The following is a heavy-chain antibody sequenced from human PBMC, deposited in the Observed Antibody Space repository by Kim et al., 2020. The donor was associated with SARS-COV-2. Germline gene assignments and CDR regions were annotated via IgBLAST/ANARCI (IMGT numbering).Heavy chain of an antibody. V-gene: IGHV3-43*02. CDR3: AKVDYDSSGYTYYFDY. CDR1: GFTFDDYA. CDR2: ISGDGGST. Sequence: GGSLRLSCAASGFTFDDYAMHWVRQAPGKGLEWVSLISGDGGSTYYADSVKGRFTISRDNSKNSLYLQMNSLRTEDTALYYCAKVDYDSSGYTYYFDYWGQGTLVTVSS. J-gene: IGHJ4*02. D-gene: IGHD3-22*01.